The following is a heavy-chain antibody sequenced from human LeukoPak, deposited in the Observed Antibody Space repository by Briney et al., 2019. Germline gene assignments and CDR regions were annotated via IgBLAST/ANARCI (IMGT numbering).Heavy chain of an antibody. CDR2: ISSSGSTI. D-gene: IGHD6-19*01. J-gene: IGHJ6*02. V-gene: IGHV3-11*01. Sequence: SGGSLRLSCAASGFTFSDYYMSWIRQAPGKGLEWVSYISSSGSTIYYADSVRGRFTISRDNSKNTLYLQMNSLRAEDTAVYYCAKSLLSIAVAGTRSGMDVWGQGTTVTVSS. CDR1: GFTFSDYY. CDR3: AKSLLSIAVAGTRSGMDV.